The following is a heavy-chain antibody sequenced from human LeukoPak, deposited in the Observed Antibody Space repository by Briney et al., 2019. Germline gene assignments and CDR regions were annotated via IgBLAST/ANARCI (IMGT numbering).Heavy chain of an antibody. CDR2: IQRKTDGGTT. Sequence: GESLRLSCSASRFNLSNDRMTSVRQATGKGLEWVGRIQRKTDGGTTDYAAPVKGRFTISRDDSEDTLYLQINSLVTVDAAVYYCTSAMGYWGQGTLVTVSS. CDR1: RFNLSNDR. J-gene: IGHJ4*02. CDR3: TSAMGY. D-gene: IGHD2-2*01. V-gene: IGHV3-15*01.